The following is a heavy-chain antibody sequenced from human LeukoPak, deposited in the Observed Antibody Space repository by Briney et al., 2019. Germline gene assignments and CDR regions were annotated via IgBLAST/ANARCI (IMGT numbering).Heavy chain of an antibody. CDR1: GYTFTGNY. D-gene: IGHD2-15*01. CDR3: ARATSTAATDRRDSY. J-gene: IGHJ4*02. V-gene: IGHV1-2*02. CDR2: INPNSGGT. Sequence: ASVKVSCNASGYTFTGNYMHWVRQAPGQGLGWKGWINPNSGGTNYGQKCQGSVTMTRDTSISTAYMELSRLRPDYTAVHYCARATSTAATDRRDSYWGQGTLVTASS.